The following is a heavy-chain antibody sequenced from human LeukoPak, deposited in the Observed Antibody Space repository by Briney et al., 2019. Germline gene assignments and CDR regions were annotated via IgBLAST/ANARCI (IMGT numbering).Heavy chain of an antibody. CDR2: VSDTGHT. CDR3: YDDYFDL. Sequence: PSETLSLTCTVSGGSIRNHYWSWVRQPPGKALEWVGYVSDTGHTNSNPSLESRVTISVDTSKNQFSLKFYCARDSSYTSGSYYDDYFDLWSQGTLVTVSS. CDR1: GGSIRNHY. V-gene: IGHV4-59*11. J-gene: IGHJ4*02. D-gene: IGHD3-10*01.